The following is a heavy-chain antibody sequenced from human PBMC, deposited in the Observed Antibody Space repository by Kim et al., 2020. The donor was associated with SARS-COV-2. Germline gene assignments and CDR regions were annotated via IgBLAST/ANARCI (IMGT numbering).Heavy chain of an antibody. J-gene: IGHJ5*02. CDR3: ARRGGRVTEWFDP. D-gene: IGHD3-10*01. V-gene: IGHV7-4-1*02. Sequence: YAQGFTGRFVFSLDTSVSTAYLQISSLKAEDTAVYYCARRGGRVTEWFDPWGQGTLVTVSS.